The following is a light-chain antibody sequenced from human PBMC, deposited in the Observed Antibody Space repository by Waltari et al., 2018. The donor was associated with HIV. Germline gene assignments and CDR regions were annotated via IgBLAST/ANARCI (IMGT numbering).Light chain of an antibody. J-gene: IGLJ2*01. Sequence: QSVLTQPPSASGTPGQRVTISCSGSSSNIGSNTVTWYQQLPGTAPKLLIYRNNQRPSGVPDRFSGSKSGTSASLAISGLQSEDEADYYCAVWGDSLNGPVFGGGTKLTVL. CDR2: RNN. V-gene: IGLV1-44*01. CDR3: AVWGDSLNGPV. CDR1: SSNIGSNT.